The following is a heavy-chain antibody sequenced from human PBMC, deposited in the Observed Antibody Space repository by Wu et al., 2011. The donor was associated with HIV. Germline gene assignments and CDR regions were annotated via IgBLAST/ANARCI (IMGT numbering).Heavy chain of an antibody. Sequence: QVQLVQSGAEVKTPGSSVKVSCKASGDSLTKYAFSWVRQAPGQGLEWMGGIIPNSGTTNYARKFQGRVTVSADRSTTTVHMELRSLRSEDTAVYYCARSGEAAEYYYYYMNVWAKGPRSPSP. CDR2: IIPNSGTT. CDR3: ARSGEAAEYYYYYMNV. CDR1: GDSLTKYA. D-gene: IGHD6-13*01. V-gene: IGHV1-69*06. J-gene: IGHJ6*03.